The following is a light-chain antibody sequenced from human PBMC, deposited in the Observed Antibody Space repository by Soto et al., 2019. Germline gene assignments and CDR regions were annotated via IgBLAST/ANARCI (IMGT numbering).Light chain of an antibody. J-gene: IGLJ3*02. Sequence: QSVLAQPASVSGSPGQSITISCTGTSTYVGIYYYVSWFQQHPDKAPKLMIYDVTRRPSGVSTRFSASMSGNTASLTISGLQADDEADYYCASYTNYNTREMVFGGGTKLTV. CDR3: ASYTNYNTREMV. CDR2: DVT. CDR1: STYVGIYYY. V-gene: IGLV2-14*03.